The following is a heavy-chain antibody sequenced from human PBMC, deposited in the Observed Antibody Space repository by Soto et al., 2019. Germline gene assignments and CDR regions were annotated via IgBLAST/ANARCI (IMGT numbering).Heavy chain of an antibody. J-gene: IGHJ4*02. CDR2: FDPEDGET. CDR1: SYILTEIF. Sequence: SGKGSSKVPSYILTEIFMYWVRQAPGKGLEWMGGFDPEDGETIYAQKFQGRVTMTEDTSTDTAYMELRSLTSDDTAVYYCARGGIPGQSVAGIHHADYWGQ. D-gene: IGHD6-19*01. V-gene: IGHV1-24*01. CDR3: ARGGIPGQSVAGIHHADY.